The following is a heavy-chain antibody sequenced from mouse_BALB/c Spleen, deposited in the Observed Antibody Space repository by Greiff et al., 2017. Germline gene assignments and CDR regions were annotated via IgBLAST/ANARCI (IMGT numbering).Heavy chain of an antibody. V-gene: IGHV1-7*01. CDR2: INPSTGYT. CDR3: ARSDYYGSSRFAY. J-gene: IGHJ3*01. D-gene: IGHD1-1*01. CDR1: GYTFTSYW. Sequence: QVQLQQSGAELAKPGASVKMSCKASGYTFTSYWMHWVKQRPGQGLEWIGYINPSTGYTEYNQKFKDKATLTADKSSSTAYMQLSSLTSEDSAVYYCARSDYYGSSRFAYWGQGTLVTVSA.